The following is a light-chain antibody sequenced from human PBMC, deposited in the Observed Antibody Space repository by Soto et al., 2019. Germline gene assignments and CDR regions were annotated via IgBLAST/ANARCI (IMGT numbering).Light chain of an antibody. J-gene: IGKJ2*01. CDR1: QDINNY. CDR2: AAS. V-gene: IGKV1-39*01. CDR3: QQSYSFPYT. Sequence: DLQMTQSPSSLSASVGDRVTITCRASQDINNYLYWYQQKPGKAPELLISAASSLQSGVPSRFSGGGFGTDFTLTISSLQPEDFATYYCQQSYSFPYTFGQGTKLEIK.